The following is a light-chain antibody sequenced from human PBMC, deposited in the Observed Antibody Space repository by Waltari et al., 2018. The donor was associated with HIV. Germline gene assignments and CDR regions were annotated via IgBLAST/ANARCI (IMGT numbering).Light chain of an antibody. V-gene: IGLV1-44*01. Sequence: QSVLTQPPSASGTPGQRGTISCSGSRSNIRSNTVNWYQHLPGMAPKLLIYTNNQRPSGVPDRFSGSKSGTSASLAISGLQSEDEADYYCATWDDSLNGRVFGGGTKLTVL. J-gene: IGLJ3*02. CDR2: TNN. CDR3: ATWDDSLNGRV. CDR1: RSNIRSNT.